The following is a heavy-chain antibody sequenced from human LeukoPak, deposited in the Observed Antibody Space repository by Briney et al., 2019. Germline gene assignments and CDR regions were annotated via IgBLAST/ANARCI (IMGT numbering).Heavy chain of an antibody. CDR2: INSDGSTT. Sequence: GGSLRLSCAASGFTFSDYWMNWVRQAPGRGLVWVSRINSDGSTTTYADSVKGRFTISRDNAKSTLYLQMNSLRAEDTAVYYCATARNVPWGQGTMVTVSS. CDR1: GFTFSDYW. J-gene: IGHJ3*01. V-gene: IGHV3-74*03. CDR3: ATARNVP. D-gene: IGHD1-14*01.